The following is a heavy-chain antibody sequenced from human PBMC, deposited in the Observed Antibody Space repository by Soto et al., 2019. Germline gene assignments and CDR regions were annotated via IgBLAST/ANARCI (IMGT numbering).Heavy chain of an antibody. Sequence: QVQLVQSGAEVKKPGSSVKVSCKASGGTFSSYAISWVRQAPGQGREGMGGIIPIFGTANYAQKFQGRVTITADESTSTAYMELSSLRSEDTAVYYCARDRRAVAGSYYFDYWGQGTLVTVSS. V-gene: IGHV1-69*01. CDR3: ARDRRAVAGSYYFDY. J-gene: IGHJ4*02. D-gene: IGHD6-19*01. CDR1: GGTFSSYA. CDR2: IIPIFGTA.